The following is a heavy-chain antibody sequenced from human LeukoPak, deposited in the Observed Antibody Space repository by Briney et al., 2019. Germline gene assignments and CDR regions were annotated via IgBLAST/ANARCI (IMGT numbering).Heavy chain of an antibody. CDR2: IRSKAYGGTT. Sequence: GGSLRLSCTASGFTFGDYAMSWVRQAPGKGLEWVGFIRSKAYGGTTEYAASVKGRFTISRDDSKSIAYLQMNSLKTEDTAVYYCTRDHRYYDYVWGSYRLVGYFDYWGQGTLVTVSS. D-gene: IGHD3-16*02. CDR3: TRDHRYYDYVWGSYRLVGYFDY. V-gene: IGHV3-49*04. CDR1: GFTFGDYA. J-gene: IGHJ4*02.